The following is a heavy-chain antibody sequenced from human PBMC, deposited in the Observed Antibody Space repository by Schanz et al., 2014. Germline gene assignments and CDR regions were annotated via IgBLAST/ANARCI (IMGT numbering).Heavy chain of an antibody. CDR2: ISGSGGTT. CDR1: GFTFNSYA. D-gene: IGHD3-22*01. CDR3: AKGRRGYFDSSGSYWGTFDV. J-gene: IGHJ4*02. Sequence: EVQLLESGGGLVQPGESLRVSCAASGFTFNSYAMSWVRQAPGRGLEWVSGISGSGGTTHYADSVEGRFTISRVNSKNTLYLRMKSLRAEDAAVDYCAKGRRGYFDSSGSYWGTFDVWGQGTLVSVSS. V-gene: IGHV3-23*01.